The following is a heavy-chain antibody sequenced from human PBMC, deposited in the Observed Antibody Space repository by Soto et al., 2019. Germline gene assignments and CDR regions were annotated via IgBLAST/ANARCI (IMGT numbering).Heavy chain of an antibody. Sequence: LSLTCTVSGGSISSYYWSWIRQPPGKGLEWIGYIYYSGSTNYNPSLKSRVTISVDTSKNQFSLKLSSVTAADTAVYYCARQHDYGDYYFDYWGQGTLVTVSS. CDR3: ARQHDYGDYYFDY. J-gene: IGHJ4*02. CDR2: IYYSGST. V-gene: IGHV4-59*08. CDR1: GGSISSYY. D-gene: IGHD4-17*01.